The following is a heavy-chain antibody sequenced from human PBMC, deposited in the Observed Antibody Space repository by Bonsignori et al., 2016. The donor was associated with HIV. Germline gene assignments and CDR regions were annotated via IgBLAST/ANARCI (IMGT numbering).Heavy chain of an antibody. CDR1: GFSISSGYY. D-gene: IGHD4-17*01. Sequence: SQTLSLTCAVSGFSISSGYYWGWIRQPPGKGLEWIGSIYYSGSTHYNPSLKSRVTILLDMSKNQISLKLSSVTAPDTAVYFCARLESTVGASKWGQGTLVTVSS. V-gene: IGHV4-38-2*01. J-gene: IGHJ4*02. CDR3: ARLESTVGASK. CDR2: IYYSGST.